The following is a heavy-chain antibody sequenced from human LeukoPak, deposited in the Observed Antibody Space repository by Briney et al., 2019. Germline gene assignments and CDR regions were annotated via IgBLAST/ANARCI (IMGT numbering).Heavy chain of an antibody. V-gene: IGHV1-2*02. CDR3: AREKRGVISYGMDV. J-gene: IGHJ6*02. CDR1: GYTFTGYY. D-gene: IGHD3-10*01. Sequence: ASVKVSCKASGYTFTGYYMHWVRQAPGQGLEWMGWINPNSGGTNYAQKFQGRVTMTRDTSLSTAYMELSRLRSDDTAVYYCAREKRGVISYGMDVWGQGTTVTVSS. CDR2: INPNSGGT.